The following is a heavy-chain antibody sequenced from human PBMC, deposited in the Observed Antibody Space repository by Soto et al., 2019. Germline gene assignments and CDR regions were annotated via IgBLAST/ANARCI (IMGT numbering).Heavy chain of an antibody. V-gene: IGHV4-30-2*01. Sequence: SETLSITCAVSGVSMTIIGYSGCWIRQPPGKGLEWIGYIYPSGTIFYNPSLNSRVTISADTSNNQFSLKLTSVTAADTAVYFCATYTAFAKYYFDYWGRGTLVTVSS. CDR1: GVSMTIIGYS. CDR3: ATYTAFAKYYFDY. J-gene: IGHJ4*02. D-gene: IGHD3-16*01. CDR2: IYPSGTI.